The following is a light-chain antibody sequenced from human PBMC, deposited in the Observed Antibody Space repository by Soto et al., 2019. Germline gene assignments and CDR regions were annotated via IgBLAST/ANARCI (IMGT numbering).Light chain of an antibody. J-gene: IGKJ2*01. CDR1: QSSTRW. Sequence: DIPMTQSPSTVCAFVGERVAISCRADQSSTRWLAWFQQKPGKAPSLLIYDATNLQPGVPSRFSGSGSGTEFTLTISSLQPDDFTTYYCQQYNGYSHSLGQGTKVDIK. CDR2: DAT. CDR3: QQYNGYSHS. V-gene: IGKV1-5*01.